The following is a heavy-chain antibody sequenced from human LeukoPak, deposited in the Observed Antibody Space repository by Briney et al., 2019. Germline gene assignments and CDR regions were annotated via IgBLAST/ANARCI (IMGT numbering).Heavy chain of an antibody. V-gene: IGHV1-2*02. Sequence: ASVKVSCKASGYTFTGYYMHWVRQAPGQGLEWMGWINPNSGGTNYAQKFQGRVTMTRDTSISTAYMELSRLRSDDTAVYYCATVPTITIFGVDPSPFDPWGQGTLVTVSS. CDR3: ATVPTITIFGVDPSPFDP. CDR1: GYTFTGYY. D-gene: IGHD3-3*01. J-gene: IGHJ5*02. CDR2: INPNSGGT.